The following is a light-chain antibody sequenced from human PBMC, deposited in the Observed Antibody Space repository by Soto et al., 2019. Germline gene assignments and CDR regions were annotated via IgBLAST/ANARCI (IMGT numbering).Light chain of an antibody. Sequence: EIVVTQSPATLSVSPGERATLSCRASQSVSSNLAWYQQKPGQAPRLLIYSVSTRATGIPARFSGSGSGTEFTLTISSLQSEDFEVYQCQQYNSWPCTFGQGTKVDNK. J-gene: IGKJ1*01. CDR3: QQYNSWPCT. CDR2: SVS. V-gene: IGKV3-15*01. CDR1: QSVSSN.